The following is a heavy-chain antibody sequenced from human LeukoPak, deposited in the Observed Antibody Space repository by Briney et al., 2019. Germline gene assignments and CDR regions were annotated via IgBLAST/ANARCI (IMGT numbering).Heavy chain of an antibody. CDR1: GFTFSSYA. V-gene: IGHV3-23*01. CDR2: ISGGGEGT. Sequence: PGGSLRLSCAASGFTFSSYAMNWVRQAPGKGLEWVSGISGGGEGTFYADTEKGRFTISRDMSKSTLFLQMNSLRVEDTAVYYCAKATGSYTSNPFDYWGQGTLVTVSS. D-gene: IGHD1-26*01. J-gene: IGHJ4*02. CDR3: AKATGSYTSNPFDY.